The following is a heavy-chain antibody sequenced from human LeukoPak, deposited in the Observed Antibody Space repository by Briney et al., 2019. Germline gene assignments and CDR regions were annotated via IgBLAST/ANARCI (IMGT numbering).Heavy chain of an antibody. CDR3: ARRGDGGRSFDY. J-gene: IGHJ4*02. D-gene: IGHD4-23*01. CDR1: GFTVSTTD. CDR2: IYVDGRT. Sequence: GGSLRLSCAASGFTVSTTDMSWVRQAPGKGLEWVSLIYVDGRTYYADSVKGRFTISRDNSKNTLYLQVNSLRAEDTAVYYCARRGDGGRSFDYWGQGTLVTVPS. V-gene: IGHV3-53*01.